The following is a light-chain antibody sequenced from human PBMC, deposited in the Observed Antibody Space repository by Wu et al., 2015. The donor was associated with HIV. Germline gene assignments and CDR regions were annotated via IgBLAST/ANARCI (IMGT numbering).Light chain of an antibody. CDR2: GAS. CDR3: QQCGDSPVT. J-gene: IGKJ5*01. V-gene: IGKV3-20*01. CDR1: QSVSASY. Sequence: ENVLTQSPATLSLSPGQRASLSCKSSQSVSASYLAWYQKRPGQSPRLVVYGASKRAANIPERFGGSGSGTDFILSISRLEPEDFAVYYCQQCGDSPVTFGQGDTTG.